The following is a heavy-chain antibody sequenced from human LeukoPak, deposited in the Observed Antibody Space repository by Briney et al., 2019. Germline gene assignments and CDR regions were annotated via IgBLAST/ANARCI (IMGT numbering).Heavy chain of an antibody. D-gene: IGHD3-16*02. CDR3: ATFAHDYVWGSYRNYYFDY. CDR1: GYTLTELS. CDR2: FDPEDGET. V-gene: IGHV1-24*01. J-gene: IGHJ4*02. Sequence: ASVKVSCKVSGYTLTELSMHWVRQAPGKGLEWMGGFDPEDGETIYAQKFQGRVTMTEDTSTDTAYMELSSLRSEDTAVYYCATFAHDYVWGSYRNYYFDYWGQGTLVTVSS.